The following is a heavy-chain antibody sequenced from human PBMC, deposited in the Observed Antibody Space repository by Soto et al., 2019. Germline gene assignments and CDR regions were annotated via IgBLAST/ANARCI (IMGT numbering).Heavy chain of an antibody. V-gene: IGHV3-53*04. J-gene: IGHJ6*03. Sequence: GGSLRLSCAASGFTVSSNYMSWVRQAPGKGLEWVSVIYSGGSTYYADSVKGRFTISRHNSKNTLYLQMNSLRAEDTAVYYCARGGSSNYYYYYMDVWGKGTTVTVSS. CDR2: IYSGGST. D-gene: IGHD6-25*01. CDR1: GFTVSSNY. CDR3: ARGGSSNYYYYYMDV.